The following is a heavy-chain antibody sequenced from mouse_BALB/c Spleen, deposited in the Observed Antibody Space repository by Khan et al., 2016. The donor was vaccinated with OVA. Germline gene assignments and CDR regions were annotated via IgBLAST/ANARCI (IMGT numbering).Heavy chain of an antibody. CDR2: IWRDGST. CDR3: ARQPYYHYYIMDY. D-gene: IGHD2-10*01. Sequence: LKVSEPGLLAPSQSLSITCPISGFSLTNYGVHWVRPPPRKRLEWLAQIWRDGSTIYTSDFKSRLSISKDNSKSQVFLKMNSLQTDDTAMYYCARQPYYHYYIMDYWGQGTSVTVSS. CDR1: GFSLTNYG. J-gene: IGHJ4*01. V-gene: IGHV2-6-1*01.